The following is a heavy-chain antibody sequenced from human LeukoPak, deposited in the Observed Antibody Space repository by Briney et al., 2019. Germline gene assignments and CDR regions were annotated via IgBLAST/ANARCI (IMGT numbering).Heavy chain of an antibody. CDR2: IYYSGST. CDR1: GGSISSGDYY. CDR3: ARVLVGGSYYEKWHAFDI. Sequence: NSSETLSLTCTVSGGSISSGDYYWSWIRQPPGKGLEWIGYIYYSGSTYYNPSLKSRVTISVDTSKNQFSLKLSSVTAADTAVYYCARVLVGGSYYEKWHAFDIWGQGTMDTASS. D-gene: IGHD1-26*01. V-gene: IGHV4-30-4*08. J-gene: IGHJ3*02.